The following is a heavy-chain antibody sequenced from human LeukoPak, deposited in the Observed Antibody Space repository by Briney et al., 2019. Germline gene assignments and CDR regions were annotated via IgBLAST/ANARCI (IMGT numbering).Heavy chain of an antibody. Sequence: SETLSLTCTVSGGSISSYYWSWIRQPPGKGLEWIGYIYYSGSTNYNPSLKSRVTISVDTSKNQFSLKLSSVTAADTAVYYCARHDDILTGYYHYFDYWGQGTLVTVSS. CDR2: IYYSGST. D-gene: IGHD3-9*01. V-gene: IGHV4-59*08. CDR3: ARHDDILTGYYHYFDY. J-gene: IGHJ4*02. CDR1: GGSISSYY.